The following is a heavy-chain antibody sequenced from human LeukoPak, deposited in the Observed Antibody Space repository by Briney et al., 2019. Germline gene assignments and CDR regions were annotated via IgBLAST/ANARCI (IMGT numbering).Heavy chain of an antibody. D-gene: IGHD4-11*01. CDR2: ISDNGDDT. Sequence: SCKASGFTFSSYAMIWVRQAPGKGLDWVSSISDNGDDTYYADSVKGRFTISRDKSTNTLYLQMNSLRADDTAVYYCAKGYYGNYVAVDYWGQGTLVTVSS. CDR3: AKGYYGNYVAVDY. CDR1: GFTFSSYA. V-gene: IGHV3-23*01. J-gene: IGHJ4*02.